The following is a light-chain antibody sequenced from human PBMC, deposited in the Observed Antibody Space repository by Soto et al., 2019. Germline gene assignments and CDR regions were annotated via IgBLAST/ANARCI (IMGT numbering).Light chain of an antibody. CDR1: QNIDNW. Sequence: DIQMTQSPPTLSASVGDRVTITCRASQNIDNWLAWYQQKPGEGPKILVYEASTLQSGVPSRFSGSGSGTKFTLNITNLQPDDFATYSCQQYDSFPLAFGGGTKVEIK. J-gene: IGKJ4*01. CDR3: QQYDSFPLA. CDR2: EAS. V-gene: IGKV1-5*03.